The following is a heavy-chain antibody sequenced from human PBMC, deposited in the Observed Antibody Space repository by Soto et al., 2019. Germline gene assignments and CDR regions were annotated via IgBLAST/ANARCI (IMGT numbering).Heavy chain of an antibody. J-gene: IGHJ4*02. V-gene: IGHV1-69*01. CDR1: GDTFSSSG. D-gene: IGHD3-9*01. CDR2: IIPVFATT. CDR3: ATGKFQVASVGSSLTTHSDH. Sequence: QVQLVQSGAEVKKPGTSVKVSCSASGDTFSSSGISWVRQAPGQGLEWLGGIIPVFATTKYAPKSQVTITSTSYVTSSTTCLEVRIVTSEDTVVSYRATGKFQVASVGSSLTTHSDHWGEGTQVTASS.